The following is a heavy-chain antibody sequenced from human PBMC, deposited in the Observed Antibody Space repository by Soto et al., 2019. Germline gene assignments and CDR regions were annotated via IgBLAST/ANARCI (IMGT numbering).Heavy chain of an antibody. Sequence: QVQLVQSGAEVKKPGSSVKVSCKASGGTFSTYTLYWVRQAPGQGLEWMGGISPGIDIRDYAQKFQGRVTITADESTSTVYMPLSTLISEDSALNASAGCMCFGCCSYLDAWWQGTLVTVS. J-gene: IGHJ5*02. CDR1: GGTFSTYT. D-gene: IGHD2-21*01. CDR3: AGCMCFGCCSYLDA. CDR2: ISPGIDIR. V-gene: IGHV1-69*12.